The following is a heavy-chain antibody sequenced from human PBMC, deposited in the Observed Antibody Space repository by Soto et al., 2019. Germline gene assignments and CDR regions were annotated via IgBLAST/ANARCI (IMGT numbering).Heavy chain of an antibody. D-gene: IGHD2-8*01. V-gene: IGHV3-23*01. Sequence: GGSLRLSCTAFGFTFSRYAMNWVRQAPGKGLEWVSTFDNSDGRTYYTDSVKGRFTISRDNSRNTLFLQMDSLRPEDTAVYYCAKVRDTSMDKSFESWGRGPLVTVSS. J-gene: IGHJ4*02. CDR1: GFTFSRYA. CDR3: AKVRDTSMDKSFES. CDR2: FDNSDGRT.